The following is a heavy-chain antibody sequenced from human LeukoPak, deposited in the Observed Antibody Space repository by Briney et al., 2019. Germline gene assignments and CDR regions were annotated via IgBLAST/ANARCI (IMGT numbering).Heavy chain of an antibody. CDR1: GGSISSSNW. V-gene: IGHV4-4*02. CDR3: ARGPRDILTGYYRTFGMDV. CDR2: IYHSGST. D-gene: IGHD3-9*01. Sequence: TASETLSLTCAVSGGSISSSNWWSWVRQPPGKGLEWIGVIYHSGSTNYNPSLKSRVTISVDKSKNQFSLKLSSVTAADTAVYYCARGPRDILTGYYRTFGMDVWGQGTTVTVSS. J-gene: IGHJ6*02.